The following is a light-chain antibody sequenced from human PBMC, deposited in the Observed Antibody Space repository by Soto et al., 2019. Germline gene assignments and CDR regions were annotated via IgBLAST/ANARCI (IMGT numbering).Light chain of an antibody. CDR3: QQYGSSPT. Sequence: EIVLTQSPGTLSLSPGERATLSCRASQSVSSSYLAWYQQKPGQAPRLLIYGASSRATGIPDRFSGSGSGTDFTLTIIRLKPEDFAVYYCQQYGSSPTFGGGTKVEIK. J-gene: IGKJ4*01. V-gene: IGKV3-20*01. CDR1: QSVSSSY. CDR2: GAS.